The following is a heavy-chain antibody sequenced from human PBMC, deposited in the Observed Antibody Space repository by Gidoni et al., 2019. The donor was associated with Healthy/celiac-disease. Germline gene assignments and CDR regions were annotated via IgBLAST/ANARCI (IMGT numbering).Heavy chain of an antibody. CDR3: AKDIGSSSWTSYFDY. J-gene: IGHJ4*02. D-gene: IGHD6-13*01. CDR1: GFTFSSYA. Sequence: EVQLWESGGGLVQPGGSLRPSCAASGFTFSSYAMSWVRQAPGKGLEWVSAISASGGSTYYADSVKGRFTISRDNSKNTLYLQMNSLRAEDTAVYYCAKDIGSSSWTSYFDYWGQGTLVTVSS. V-gene: IGHV3-23*01. CDR2: ISASGGST.